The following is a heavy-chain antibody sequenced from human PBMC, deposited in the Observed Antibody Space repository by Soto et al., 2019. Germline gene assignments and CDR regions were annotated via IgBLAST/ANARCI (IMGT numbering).Heavy chain of an antibody. CDR1: GFTYSSYA. V-gene: IGHV3-23*01. Sequence: EVQVLESGGGLVQLGGSLRLSCAASGFTYSSYAMGWVRQAPGKGLEWVSAIGGGGITTYYADSVKGRFTMSRDNSKNTVFLQMNSLSAEDTAFYYCAKGSGGYRPYYVDSWGQGTLVTVS. D-gene: IGHD5-18*01. J-gene: IGHJ4*02. CDR2: IGGGGITT. CDR3: AKGSGGYRPYYVDS.